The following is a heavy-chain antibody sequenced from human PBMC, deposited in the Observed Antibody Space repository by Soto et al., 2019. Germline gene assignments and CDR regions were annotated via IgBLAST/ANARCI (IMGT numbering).Heavy chain of an antibody. D-gene: IGHD6-19*01. CDR3: AREGGSGWYYYFDY. CDR1: EFTFSSYW. CDR2: INSDGSST. Sequence: EVQLVESGGGLVQPGGSLRLSCAASEFTFSSYWMHWVRQTPGKGLVWVSRINSDGSSTSYADSVKGRFTISRDNAKNTLYLQMNSLRAEDTAVYYWAREGGSGWYYYFDYWGQGTLVTVSS. J-gene: IGHJ4*02. V-gene: IGHV3-74*01.